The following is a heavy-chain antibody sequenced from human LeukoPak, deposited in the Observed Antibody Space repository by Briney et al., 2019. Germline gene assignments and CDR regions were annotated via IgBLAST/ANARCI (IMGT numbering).Heavy chain of an antibody. J-gene: IGHJ6*02. CDR1: GYTFTGYY. D-gene: IGHD3-3*01. CDR2: INPNSGGT. Sequence: ASVKVSCKASGYTFTGYYMHWVRQAPGQGLEWMGWINPNSGGTNYAQKFQGRVTMTRDTSISTAYMELSRLRSDDTAVYYCARDSSPITIFGVVTHGMDVWGQGTTVTVSS. V-gene: IGHV1-2*02. CDR3: ARDSSPITIFGVVTHGMDV.